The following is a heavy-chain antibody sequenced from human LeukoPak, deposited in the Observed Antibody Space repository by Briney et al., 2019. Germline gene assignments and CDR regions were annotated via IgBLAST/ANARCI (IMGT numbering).Heavy chain of an antibody. CDR3: ARGRLVPAANWFDP. D-gene: IGHD2-2*01. V-gene: IGHV1-69*05. CDR2: IIPIFGTA. J-gene: IGHJ5*02. CDR1: GGTFSSYA. Sequence: SVKVSCKASGGTFSSYAISWVRQAPGQGLGWMGGIIPIFGTANYAQKFQGRVTITTDESTSTAYMELSSLRSEDTAVYYCARGRLVPAANWFDPWGQGTLVTVSS.